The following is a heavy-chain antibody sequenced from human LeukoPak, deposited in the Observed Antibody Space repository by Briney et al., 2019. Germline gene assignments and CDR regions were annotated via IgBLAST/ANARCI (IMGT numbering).Heavy chain of an antibody. CDR2: INGDGSST. J-gene: IGHJ4*02. V-gene: IGHV3-74*01. CDR1: EFTFSGYW. D-gene: IGHD7-27*01. CDR3: ARAPTNWVYFDS. Sequence: GGSLRLSRAASEFTFSGYWMHWVRQTPGKGLVWVSRINGDGSSTTYADYADSVKGRFTISRDNAKNTLYLQMNSLRAEDTAVYYCARAPTNWVYFDSWGQGTLVTVSS.